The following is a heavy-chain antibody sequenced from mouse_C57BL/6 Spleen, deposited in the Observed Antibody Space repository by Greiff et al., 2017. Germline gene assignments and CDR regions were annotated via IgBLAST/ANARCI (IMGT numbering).Heavy chain of an antibody. Sequence: ESGPGLVKPSQSLSLTCSVTGYSITSGYYWNWIRQFPGNKLEWMGYISYDGSNNYNPSLKNRISITRDTSKNQFFLKLNSVTTEDTATYYCARLGRDSYYYAMDYWGQGTSVTVSS. CDR1: GYSITSGYY. CDR2: ISYDGSN. J-gene: IGHJ4*01. D-gene: IGHD4-1*01. V-gene: IGHV3-6*01. CDR3: ARLGRDSYYYAMDY.